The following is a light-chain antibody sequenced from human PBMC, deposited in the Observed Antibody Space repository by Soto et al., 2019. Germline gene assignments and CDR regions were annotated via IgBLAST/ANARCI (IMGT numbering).Light chain of an antibody. CDR1: SSDVGGYYY. J-gene: IGLJ1*01. CDR3: CSYTSTSTLV. Sequence: QSALTQPASVSGSPGQSITISCTGTSSDVGGYYYVSWYQHHPGKAPKLIIYEVVNRPSGVSNRFSGSKSANTASLTISGLQAEDEADYYCCSYTSTSTLVFGTGTKLTV. V-gene: IGLV2-14*01. CDR2: EVV.